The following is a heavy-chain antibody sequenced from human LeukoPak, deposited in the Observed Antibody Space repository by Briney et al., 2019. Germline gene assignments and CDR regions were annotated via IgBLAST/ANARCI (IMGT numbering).Heavy chain of an antibody. Sequence: GGSLRLSCAASGFTFSNYGMHWVRQAPGKGLEWVALISYDGSNKYYADSVKGRFTISRDNSKNTLYLQMSSLRAEDTAVYYCAKSAGYNWGFHWGQGTLVTASS. CDR2: ISYDGSNK. CDR3: AKSAGYNWGFH. V-gene: IGHV3-30*18. CDR1: GFTFSNYG. J-gene: IGHJ4*02. D-gene: IGHD5-24*01.